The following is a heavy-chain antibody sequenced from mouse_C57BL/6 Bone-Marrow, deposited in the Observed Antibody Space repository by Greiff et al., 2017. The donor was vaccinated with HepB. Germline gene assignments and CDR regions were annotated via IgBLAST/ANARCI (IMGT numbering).Heavy chain of an antibody. Sequence: EVKLMESEGGLVQPGSSMKLSCTASGFTFSDYYMAWVRQVPEKGLEWVANINYDGSSTYYLDSLKSRFIISRDNAKNILYLQMSSLKSEDTATYYCARVWYFDYWGQGTTLTVSS. CDR3: ARVWYFDY. D-gene: IGHD2-10*02. CDR1: GFTFSDYY. CDR2: INYDGSST. V-gene: IGHV5-16*01. J-gene: IGHJ2*01.